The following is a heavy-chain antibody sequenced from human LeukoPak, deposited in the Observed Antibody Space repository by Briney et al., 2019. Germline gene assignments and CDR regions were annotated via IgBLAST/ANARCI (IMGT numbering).Heavy chain of an antibody. CDR2: IIPIFGTA. D-gene: IGHD4-17*01. CDR1: GGTFSSYA. V-gene: IGHV1-69*05. J-gene: IGHJ3*02. CDR3: ARDLSFDYGDYASAFDI. Sequence: ASVKVSCKASGGTFSSYAISWVRQAPGQGLEWMGRIIPIFGTANYAQKFQGRVTITTDESTSPAYMELSSLRSEDTAVYYCARDLSFDYGDYASAFDIWGQGTMVTVSS.